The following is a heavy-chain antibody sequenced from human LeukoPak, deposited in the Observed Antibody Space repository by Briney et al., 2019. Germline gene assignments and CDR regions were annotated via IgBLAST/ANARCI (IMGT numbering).Heavy chain of an antibody. CDR1: GFTFSSYS. CDR2: ISSSSYI. V-gene: IGHV3-21*01. CDR3: ARDNRPGGSYYLDY. Sequence: GGSLRLSCAASGFTFSSYSMNWVRQAPGKGLEWVSSISSSSYIYYADSVKGRFTISRDNAKNSLYLQMNSLRAEDTAVYYCARDNRPGGSYYLDYWGQGTLVTVSS. J-gene: IGHJ4*02. D-gene: IGHD1-26*01.